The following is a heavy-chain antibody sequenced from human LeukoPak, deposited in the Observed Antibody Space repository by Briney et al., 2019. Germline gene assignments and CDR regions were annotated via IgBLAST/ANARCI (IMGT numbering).Heavy chain of an antibody. CDR2: IYNSGST. J-gene: IGHJ4*02. D-gene: IGHD2-21*02. CDR1: GGSISSGGYS. Sequence: PSETLSLTCAVSGGSISSGGYSWNWIRQPLGKGLEWIGYIYNSGSTSYNPSLKSRVAMSVDPSKNQFSLKLNSVTAADTAVYYCARGWGPAYCGGDCHRHFDYWGQGTLVTVSS. V-gene: IGHV4-30-4*07. CDR3: ARGWGPAYCGGDCHRHFDY.